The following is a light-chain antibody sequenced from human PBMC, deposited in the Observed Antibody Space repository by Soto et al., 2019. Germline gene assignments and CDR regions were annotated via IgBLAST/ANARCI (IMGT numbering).Light chain of an antibody. V-gene: IGLV2-8*01. CDR2: EVS. Sequence: QSALTQPPSASGSPGQSVTISCTGTSSDVGGYNFVSWYQQHPGKAPKLLIYEVSKRPSGVPDRFSGSKSDNTASLTVSGLQAEDEADYFRCSFGGRNNVLFGGGTKLTVL. J-gene: IGLJ2*01. CDR1: SSDVGGYNF. CDR3: CSFGGRNNVL.